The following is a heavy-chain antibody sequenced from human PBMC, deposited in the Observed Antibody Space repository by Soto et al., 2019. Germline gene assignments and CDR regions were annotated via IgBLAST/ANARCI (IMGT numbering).Heavy chain of an antibody. CDR1: GGSFSGYY. Sequence: SETLSLTCAVYGGSFSGYYWSWIRQPPGKGLEWIGEINHSGSTNYNPSLKSRVTISVDTSKNQFSLKLSSVTAADTAVYYCARVRDILTGHIYYGMDVWGQGTTVTVSS. V-gene: IGHV4-34*01. CDR2: INHSGST. J-gene: IGHJ6*02. D-gene: IGHD3-9*01. CDR3: ARVRDILTGHIYYGMDV.